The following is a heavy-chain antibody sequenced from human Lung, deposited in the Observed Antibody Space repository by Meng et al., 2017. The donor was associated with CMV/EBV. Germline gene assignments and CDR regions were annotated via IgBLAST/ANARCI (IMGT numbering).Heavy chain of an antibody. CDR3: VKDSLADWFDP. CDR2: ISSTASTI. V-gene: IGHV3-48*04. Sequence: GGSLRLSCAASGFSFSNYTMNWVRQAPGKGLEWISFISSTASTIYYADSVEGRFTISRDDAENPLYLQMNSLRVEDTAVYYCVKDSLADWFDPWGQGTLVTVSS. J-gene: IGHJ5*02. CDR1: GFSFSNYT.